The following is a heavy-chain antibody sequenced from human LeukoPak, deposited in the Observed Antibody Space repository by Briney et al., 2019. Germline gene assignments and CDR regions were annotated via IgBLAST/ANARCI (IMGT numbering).Heavy chain of an antibody. V-gene: IGHV3-30*04. Sequence: PGGSLRLSCAASGFTFSSYAMHWVRQAPGKGLEWVAVISYDGSNKYYADSVKGRFTISRDNSKNTLYLQMNSLRAEDTAVYYCAKDRYSSGWYEAFDYWGQGTLVTVSS. CDR2: ISYDGSNK. CDR3: AKDRYSSGWYEAFDY. J-gene: IGHJ4*02. D-gene: IGHD6-19*01. CDR1: GFTFSSYA.